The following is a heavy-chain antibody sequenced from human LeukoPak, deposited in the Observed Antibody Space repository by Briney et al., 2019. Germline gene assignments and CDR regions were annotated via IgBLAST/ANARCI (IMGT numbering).Heavy chain of an antibody. D-gene: IGHD1-26*01. Sequence: GGSLRLSCAASGFTSSTYWMSWVRQAPGKGPEWVASINPDGSRGYYVDAVKGRFTISRDNAKNSLYLQMNSLRAEDTAVYYCAREERWGQGTLATVST. CDR2: INPDGSRG. CDR3: AREER. CDR1: GFTSSTYW. J-gene: IGHJ4*02. V-gene: IGHV3-7*01.